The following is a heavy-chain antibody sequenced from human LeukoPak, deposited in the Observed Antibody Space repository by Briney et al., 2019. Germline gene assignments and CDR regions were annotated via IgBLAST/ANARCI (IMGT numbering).Heavy chain of an antibody. CDR2: IYSGGST. Sequence: GGSLRLSCAASGFTVSSNYMSWVRQAPGKGLEWVSVIYSGGSTYYADSVKGRFTISRDNSKNTLYLQMNSLRAEDTAVYYCASRNYYDSSGLLDYWGQGTLVSVSS. V-gene: IGHV3-53*01. J-gene: IGHJ4*02. D-gene: IGHD3-22*01. CDR3: ASRNYYDSSGLLDY. CDR1: GFTVSSNY.